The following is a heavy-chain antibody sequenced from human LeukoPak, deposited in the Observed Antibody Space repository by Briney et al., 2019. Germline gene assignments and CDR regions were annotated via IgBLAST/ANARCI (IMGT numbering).Heavy chain of an antibody. CDR2: ISGSGGST. Sequence: GGSLRLSCAASGFTFSSYAVSWVRQAPGKGLEWVSDISGSGGSTYYADSVKGQFTISRDNSKNTLYLQMNSLRAEDTAVYYCAKDPSSSWYRYFDYWGQGTLVTVSS. J-gene: IGHJ4*02. V-gene: IGHV3-23*01. D-gene: IGHD6-13*01. CDR3: AKDPSSSWYRYFDY. CDR1: GFTFSSYA.